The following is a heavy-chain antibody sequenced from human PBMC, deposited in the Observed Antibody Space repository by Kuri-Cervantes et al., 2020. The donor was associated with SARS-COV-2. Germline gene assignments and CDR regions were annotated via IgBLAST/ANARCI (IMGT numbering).Heavy chain of an antibody. CDR2: IKSKTDGGTT. Sequence: GESLKISCTASGFTISSYTLTWVRQAPGKGLEWVGRIKSKTDGGTTDYAAPMKGRFTISRDDSKNTLYLQMNSLKTEDTAVYYCTTDLPNPTYPRYYYYYDGMDVWGQGTTVTVSS. CDR3: TTDLPNPTYPRYYYYYDGMDV. CDR1: GFTISSYT. J-gene: IGHJ6*02. V-gene: IGHV3-15*01. D-gene: IGHD2-2*02.